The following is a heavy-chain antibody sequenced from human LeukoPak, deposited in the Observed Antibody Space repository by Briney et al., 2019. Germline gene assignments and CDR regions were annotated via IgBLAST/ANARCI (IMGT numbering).Heavy chain of an antibody. V-gene: IGHV3-7*01. Sequence: GGSLRLSCAASGFIFSNYWMSWVRQAPGKGLEWVANINQDGSVKYYVEFVKGRFTISRDNAKNSVYLQMNSLRVEDMAVCYCARIGYSSSSLDYWGQGTLVTVSS. D-gene: IGHD6-6*01. CDR3: ARIGYSSSSLDY. CDR1: GFIFSNYW. J-gene: IGHJ4*02. CDR2: INQDGSVK.